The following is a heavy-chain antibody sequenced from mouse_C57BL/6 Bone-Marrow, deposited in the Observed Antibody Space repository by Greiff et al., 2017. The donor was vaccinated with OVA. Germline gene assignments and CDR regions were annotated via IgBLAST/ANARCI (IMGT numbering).Heavy chain of an antibody. V-gene: IGHV5-6*01. Sequence: EVKLMESGGDLVKPGGSLKLSCAASGFTFSSYGMSWVRQTPDKRLEWVATISSGGSYTYYPDSVKGRFTISRDNAKNTLYLQMSSLKSEDTAMYYCARPLTDYGSFYYAMDYWGQGTSVTVSS. J-gene: IGHJ4*01. CDR3: ARPLTDYGSFYYAMDY. CDR1: GFTFSSYG. CDR2: ISSGGSYT. D-gene: IGHD1-1*01.